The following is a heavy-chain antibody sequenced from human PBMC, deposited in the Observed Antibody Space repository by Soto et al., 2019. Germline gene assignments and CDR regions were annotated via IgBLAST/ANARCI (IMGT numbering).Heavy chain of an antibody. V-gene: IGHV3-23*01. Sequence: GGSLRLSCAASGFKFSKYAMSWGRQAPGKGLEWVSLISATGGGTYYADSVKGRFTISRDNSHNTLYLQVHSLTAEDTAVYYCAKDRRAGGNSAFYFDFWGQGAQVTVSS. J-gene: IGHJ4*02. CDR2: ISATGGGT. CDR3: AKDRRAGGNSAFYFDF. CDR1: GFKFSKYA. D-gene: IGHD3-16*01.